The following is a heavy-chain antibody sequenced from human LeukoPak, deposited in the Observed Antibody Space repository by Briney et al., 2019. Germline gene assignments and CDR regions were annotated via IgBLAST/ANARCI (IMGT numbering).Heavy chain of an antibody. V-gene: IGHV3-7*01. CDR3: ATDPASYCTSSTCDFDY. CDR1: GFTFQSYA. J-gene: IGHJ4*02. D-gene: IGHD2-2*01. Sequence: GGSLRLSCAASGFTFQSYAMNWVRQAPGKGLEWVANIKQDGSEKYYVDSVKGRFTISRDNVKNSLYLQMNNLGAEDTAIYYCATDPASYCTSSTCDFDYWGQGTLVTVSS. CDR2: IKQDGSEK.